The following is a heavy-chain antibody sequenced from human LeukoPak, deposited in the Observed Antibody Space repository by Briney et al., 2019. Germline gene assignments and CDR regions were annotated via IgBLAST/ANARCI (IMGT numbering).Heavy chain of an antibody. V-gene: IGHV1-24*01. CDR1: GYTLTELS. CDR2: FDPEDGET. J-gene: IGHJ5*02. CDR3: ATALGIAVAGTSWIDP. D-gene: IGHD6-19*01. Sequence: GASVKVSCKVSGYTLTELSMHWVRQAPGKGLEWMGGFDPEDGETIYAQKFQGRVTMTEDTSTDTAYMELSSLRSEDTAVYYCATALGIAVAGTSWIDPWGQGTLVTVSS.